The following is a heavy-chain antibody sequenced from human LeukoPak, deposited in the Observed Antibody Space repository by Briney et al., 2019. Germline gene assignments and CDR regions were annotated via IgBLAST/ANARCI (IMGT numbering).Heavy chain of an antibody. Sequence: TETLSLTCTVSGGSISSSSYYWGWIRQPPGKGLEWIGSIYYSGSTYYNPSLKSRVTISVDTSKNQFSLKLSSVTAADTAVYYCARRVYSSGWYVFDYWGQGTLVTVSS. CDR2: IYYSGST. J-gene: IGHJ4*02. D-gene: IGHD6-19*01. V-gene: IGHV4-39*01. CDR1: GGSISSSSYY. CDR3: ARRVYSSGWYVFDY.